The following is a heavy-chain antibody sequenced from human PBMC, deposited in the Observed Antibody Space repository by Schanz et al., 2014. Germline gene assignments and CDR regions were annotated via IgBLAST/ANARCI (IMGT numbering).Heavy chain of an antibody. J-gene: IGHJ4*02. D-gene: IGHD6-13*01. CDR1: GGSISSGGYT. V-gene: IGHV4-30-4*07. CDR3: ARAAGPVDY. Sequence: QVQLQESGPGLVKPSQTLSLTCAVSGGSISSGGYTWGWIRRPPGKGLVWIGYIYYSGSTYYNPSLKSRVTISVDTSKNQFSLMLGSVTAADTAVYYCARAAGPVDYWGQGTLVTVSS. CDR2: IYYSGST.